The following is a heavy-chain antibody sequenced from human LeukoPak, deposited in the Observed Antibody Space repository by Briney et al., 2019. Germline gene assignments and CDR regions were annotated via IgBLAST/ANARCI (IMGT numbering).Heavy chain of an antibody. CDR2: ISAYNGNT. CDR1: GYTFTSYG. J-gene: IGHJ4*02. Sequence: GASVKVSCKASGYTFTSYGISWVRQAPGQGLEWMGWISAYNGNTNYAQKFQGRVTITADKSTSTAYMELSSLRSEDTAVYYCASQEVPVEDEHPIDYWGQGTLVTVSS. CDR3: ASQEVPVEDEHPIDY. D-gene: IGHD1/OR15-1a*01. V-gene: IGHV1-18*01.